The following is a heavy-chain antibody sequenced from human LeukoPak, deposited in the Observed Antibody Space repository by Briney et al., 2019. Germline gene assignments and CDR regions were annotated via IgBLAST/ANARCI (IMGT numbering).Heavy chain of an antibody. V-gene: IGHV3-48*01. Sequence: GGSLRLSCAASGFTFSSYYMNWVRQAPGKGLEWVSYISSSSSTIYYADSVKGRFTISRDNAKNSLYLQMNSLRAEDTAVYYCARGSAVTNNWFDPCGQGTLVTVSS. CDR2: ISSSSSTI. J-gene: IGHJ5*02. D-gene: IGHD4-17*01. CDR1: GFTFSSYY. CDR3: ARGSAVTNNWFDP.